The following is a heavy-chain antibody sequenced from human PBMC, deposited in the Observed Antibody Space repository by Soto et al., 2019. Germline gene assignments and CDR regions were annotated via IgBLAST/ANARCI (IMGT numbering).Heavy chain of an antibody. CDR1: GLTFSNYG. J-gene: IGHJ6*02. CDR3: ARGNLNYYYGMDV. Sequence: QVQLVESGGGVVQPGRSLRLSCAASGLTFSNYGMHWVRQAPGKGLEWVAVIWYDGSNKYYADSVKGRFTISRDNSKDTLYLQMNILRAEDTAVCYCARGNLNYYYGMDVWGQGTTVTVSS. V-gene: IGHV3-33*01. CDR2: IWYDGSNK.